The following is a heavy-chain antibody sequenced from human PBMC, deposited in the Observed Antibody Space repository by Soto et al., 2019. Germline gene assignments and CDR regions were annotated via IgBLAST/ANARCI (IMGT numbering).Heavy chain of an antibody. CDR2: IYYSGST. V-gene: IGHV4-59*01. D-gene: IGHD3-10*01. CDR1: GCSISSYY. Sequence: SGTLSLTCTVSGCSISSYYWSWIRQPPGKGLEWIGYIYYSGSTNYNPSLKSRVTISVDTSKNQVSLKLSSVTAADTAVYYCARDLESEGEGGFDYWGQGTLVTVSS. J-gene: IGHJ4*01. CDR3: ARDLESEGEGGFDY.